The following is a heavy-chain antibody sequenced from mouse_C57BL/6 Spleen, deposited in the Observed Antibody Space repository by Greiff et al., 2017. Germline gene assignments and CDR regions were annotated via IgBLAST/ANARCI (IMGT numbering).Heavy chain of an antibody. Sequence: QVHVKQPGTELVKPGASVKLSCKASGYTFTSYWMPWVKRRPGQGLEWIGNINPSNGGTNYNEKFKSKATLTVDKSSSTAYMQLSSLTSENSAVYYCAREGIYYDYVLDVWGTGTTVTVSS. D-gene: IGHD2-4*01. V-gene: IGHV1-53*01. J-gene: IGHJ1*03. CDR1: GYTFTSYW. CDR2: INPSNGGT. CDR3: AREGIYYDYVLDV.